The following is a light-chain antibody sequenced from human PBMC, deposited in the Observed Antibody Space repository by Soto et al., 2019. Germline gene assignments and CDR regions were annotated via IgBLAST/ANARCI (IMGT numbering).Light chain of an antibody. V-gene: IGLV1-47*01. Sequence: QSVLTQPPSASGTPGQRVTVSCSGSSSNIRNNYVFWYQHLPGTAPKLLIYRNDQRPSGVSARFSGSKSGTSASLAISGLRSEDEADYYCAAWDDSLSGSYVFGPGTKLTVL. CDR1: SSNIRNNY. CDR3: AAWDDSLSGSYV. CDR2: RND. J-gene: IGLJ1*01.